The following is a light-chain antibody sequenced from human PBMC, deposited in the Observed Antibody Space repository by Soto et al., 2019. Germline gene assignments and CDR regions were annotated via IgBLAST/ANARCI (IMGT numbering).Light chain of an antibody. Sequence: EIVLAQSRGTVSLSPGERATLSCRASQSVTNNYLAWYRQKPGQAPRLLIYGTSSRATGIPDRFSGRGSGTDFTLTISSLEPEDFALYYCQQYSDSPYAFGQGTQVDI. CDR1: QSVTNNY. CDR3: QQYSDSPYA. V-gene: IGKV3-20*01. J-gene: IGKJ2*01. CDR2: GTS.